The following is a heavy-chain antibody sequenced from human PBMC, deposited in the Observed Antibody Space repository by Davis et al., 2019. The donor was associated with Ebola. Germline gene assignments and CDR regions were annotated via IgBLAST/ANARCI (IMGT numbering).Heavy chain of an antibody. CDR3: ARGWLRTGLDI. CDR2: TYYKSKWYN. Sequence: HSQTLSLTCAISGDSVSSAGWNWIRQSPSRGLEWLGRTYYKSKWYNDYAAIVKSRIIINPDTSKNQFSLQLNSVTPEDTAVYYCARGWLRTGLDIWGQGTMVIVSS. V-gene: IGHV6-1*01. J-gene: IGHJ3*02. CDR1: GDSVSSAG. D-gene: IGHD3/OR15-3a*01.